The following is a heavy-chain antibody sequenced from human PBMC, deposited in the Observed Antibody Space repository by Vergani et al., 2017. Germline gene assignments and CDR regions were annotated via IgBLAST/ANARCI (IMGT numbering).Heavy chain of an antibody. CDR3: AKDRSPLGMGGIFDY. D-gene: IGHD7-27*01. J-gene: IGHJ4*02. CDR2: ISGSGGST. CDR1: GFTFSSYA. V-gene: IGHV3-23*01. Sequence: EVQLLESGGGLVQPGGSLRLSCAASGFTFSSYAMSWVRQAPGKGLEWVSAISGSGGSTYYADSVKGRFTLSRDNSKNTLYLQMNSLRAEDTAVYYCAKDRSPLGMGGIFDYWGQGTLVTVSS.